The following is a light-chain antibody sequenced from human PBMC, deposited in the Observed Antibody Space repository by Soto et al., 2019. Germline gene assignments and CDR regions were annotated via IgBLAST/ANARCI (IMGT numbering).Light chain of an antibody. V-gene: IGKV1-5*03. CDR1: QSISSW. Sequence: DIHITQSPSTLSASVGDRVTITCRASQSISSWLAWYQQKPGKAPKLLIYKASSLESGVPSRFSGSGSGTEFTLTISSLQPDDFATYYCQQYNSYSGFGQGTKV. CDR2: KAS. CDR3: QQYNSYSG. J-gene: IGKJ1*01.